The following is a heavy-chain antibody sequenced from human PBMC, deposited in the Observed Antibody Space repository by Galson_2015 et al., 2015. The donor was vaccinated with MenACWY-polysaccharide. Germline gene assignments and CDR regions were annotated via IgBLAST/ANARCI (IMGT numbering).Heavy chain of an antibody. CDR1: GFTFSSYW. V-gene: IGHV3-7*01. CDR3: ARDTYSSSWYHTLYYFDY. D-gene: IGHD6-13*01. Sequence: SLRLSCAASGFTFSSYWMSWVRQAPGKGLEWVANIKQDGSEKDYVDSVKGRFTISRDNAKNSLYLQMNSLRAEDTAVYYCARDTYSSSWYHTLYYFDYWGQGTLVTVSS. CDR2: IKQDGSEK. J-gene: IGHJ4*02.